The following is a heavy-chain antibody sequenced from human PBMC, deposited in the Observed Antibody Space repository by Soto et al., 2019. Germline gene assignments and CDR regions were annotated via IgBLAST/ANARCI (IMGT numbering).Heavy chain of an antibody. CDR3: ARLTHYGSGSYADN. V-gene: IGHV4-39*01. J-gene: IGHJ4*02. CDR1: GGPFSSSYYC. CDR2: IYYSGET. D-gene: IGHD3-10*01. Sequence: QLQLQESGPGLVKPSETLSLTCTVSGGPFSSSYYCWGWIRQPPGKGPEWIGTIYYSGETYYNSSLESRVTISANTSKSQLSLRLSSVTAADTAVYYCARLTHYGSGSYADNWGQGRLVTVSS.